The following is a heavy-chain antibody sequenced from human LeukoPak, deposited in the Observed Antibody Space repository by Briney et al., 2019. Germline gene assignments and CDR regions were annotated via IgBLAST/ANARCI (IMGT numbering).Heavy chain of an antibody. V-gene: IGHV3-15*01. D-gene: IGHD3-10*01. J-gene: IGHJ6*04. CDR3: TTEGSGNYYGSGSSYYYYGMDV. CDR2: IKSKTDGGTT. Sequence: GGSLRLSCAASGFTFSNAWMSWVRQAPGKGLEWVGRIKSKTDGGTTDYAAPVKGRFTISRDDSKNTLYLQMNSLTTEDTAVYYCTTEGSGNYYGSGSSYYYYGMDVWGKGTTVTVSS. CDR1: GFTFSNAW.